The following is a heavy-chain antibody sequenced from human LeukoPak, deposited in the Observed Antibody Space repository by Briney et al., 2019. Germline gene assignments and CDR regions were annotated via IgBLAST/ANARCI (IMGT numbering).Heavy chain of an antibody. D-gene: IGHD5-24*01. V-gene: IGHV3-9*01. J-gene: IGHJ4*02. CDR1: GFTFDDYA. CDR2: INWNSDSI. CDR3: ARESGNGYNLYLDY. Sequence: GGSLRLSCAVSGFTFDDYAMHWVRQVPGKGLEWVSGINWNSDSIGYADSVKGRFTTSRDNAKNSLYLQMNSLRAEDTALYYCARESGNGYNLYLDYWGQGTLVTVSS.